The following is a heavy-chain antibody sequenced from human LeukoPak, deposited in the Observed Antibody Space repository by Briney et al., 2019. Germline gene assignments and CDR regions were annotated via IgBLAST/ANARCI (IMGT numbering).Heavy chain of an antibody. CDR3: AKDSAAPITITMVRGRWYFDY. V-gene: IGHV3-30*02. CDR1: GFTFSSYG. CDR2: IRYDGTNK. Sequence: PGGSLRLSCAAPGFTFSSYGMHWVRQAPGKGLEWVTFIRYDGTNKYYADSVKGRFTISRDNSKNTLYLQMNSLRAEDTAVYYCAKDSAAPITITMVRGRWYFDYWGQGTLVTVSS. J-gene: IGHJ4*02. D-gene: IGHD3-10*01.